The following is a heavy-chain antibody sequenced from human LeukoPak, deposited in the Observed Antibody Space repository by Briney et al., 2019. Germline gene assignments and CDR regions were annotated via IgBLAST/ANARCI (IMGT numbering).Heavy chain of an antibody. CDR3: AREAYTGYGGGY. Sequence: SETLSLTCSVSGGSISSGGYYWSWIRQHPGKGLEWIAYIYYSGATYYNPPLESRVIISVDASKNQFSLKLRSVTAADTAVYYCAREAYTGYGGGYWGQGTLVTVSS. V-gene: IGHV4-31*03. J-gene: IGHJ4*02. CDR1: GGSISSGGYY. CDR2: IYYSGAT. D-gene: IGHD5-12*01.